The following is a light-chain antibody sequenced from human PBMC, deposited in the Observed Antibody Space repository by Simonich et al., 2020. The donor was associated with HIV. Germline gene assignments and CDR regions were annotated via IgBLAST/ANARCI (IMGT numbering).Light chain of an antibody. CDR1: SSDVGGYNY. V-gene: IGLV2-14*03. J-gene: IGLJ3*02. Sequence: QSALTQPASVSGSPGQSITISCTGTSSDVGGYNYVSWYQQHPGKAPKLMIYDVSKRPSGVSNRFSGSKSGNTASLTISGLQAEDEVDYFCCSYTSNSTGVFGGGTRLTVL. CDR3: CSYTSNSTGV. CDR2: DVS.